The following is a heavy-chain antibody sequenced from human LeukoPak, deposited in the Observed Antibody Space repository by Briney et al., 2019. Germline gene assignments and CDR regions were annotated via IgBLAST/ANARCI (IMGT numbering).Heavy chain of an antibody. Sequence: SETLSLTCTVSGGSISSYYWSWIRQPPGKGLEWIGYIYYSGSTYYNPSLKSRVTISIDRSKNQFSLNLSSVTAADTAVYYCATAVAVGQNFDYWGQGTLVTVSS. D-gene: IGHD6-19*01. CDR3: ATAVAVGQNFDY. J-gene: IGHJ4*02. V-gene: IGHV4-59*12. CDR2: IYYSGST. CDR1: GGSISSYY.